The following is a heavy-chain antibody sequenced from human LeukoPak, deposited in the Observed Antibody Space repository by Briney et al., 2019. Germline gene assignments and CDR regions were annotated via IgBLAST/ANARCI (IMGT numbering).Heavy chain of an antibody. CDR1: GGSFSGYY. J-gene: IGHJ5*02. V-gene: IGHV4-4*07. D-gene: IGHD1-26*01. CDR2: IYTSGST. Sequence: SETLSLTCAVYGGSFSGYYWSWIRQPAGKGLEWIGRIYTSGSTNYNPSLKSRVTMSVDTSKNQFSLKLSSVTAADTAVYYCARDRRGSYSWFDPWGQGTLVTVSS. CDR3: ARDRRGSYSWFDP.